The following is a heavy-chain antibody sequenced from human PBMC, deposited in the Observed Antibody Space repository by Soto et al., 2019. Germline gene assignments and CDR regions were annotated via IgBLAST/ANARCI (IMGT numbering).Heavy chain of an antibody. J-gene: IGHJ5*02. D-gene: IGHD3-3*01. CDR2: ISYDGSNK. Sequence: QVQLVESGGGVVQPGRSLRLSCAASGFTFSSYAMHWVRQAPGKGLEWVAVISYDGSNKYYADSVKGRFTISRDNSKNTXFLQMNSLRAEDTAVYYCARTDYDFWSGYYENWFDPWGQGTLVTVSS. V-gene: IGHV3-30-3*01. CDR1: GFTFSSYA. CDR3: ARTDYDFWSGYYENWFDP.